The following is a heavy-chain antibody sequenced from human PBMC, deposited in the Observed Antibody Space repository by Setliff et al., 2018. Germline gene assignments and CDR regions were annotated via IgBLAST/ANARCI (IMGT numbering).Heavy chain of an antibody. CDR1: GDSISSRRNY. D-gene: IGHD4-17*01. V-gene: IGHV4-61*09. Sequence: PSETLSLTCTVSGDSISSRRNYWGWFRQPAGKELEWTGQIYTSWSTNYNPSLKSRVTISLDTSKNQFSLSLSSVTAADTAVYYCVRDAGDGYGVDAYAGGGFDIWGQGTMVTVSS. CDR2: IYTSWST. J-gene: IGHJ3*02. CDR3: VRDAGDGYGVDAYAGGGFDI.